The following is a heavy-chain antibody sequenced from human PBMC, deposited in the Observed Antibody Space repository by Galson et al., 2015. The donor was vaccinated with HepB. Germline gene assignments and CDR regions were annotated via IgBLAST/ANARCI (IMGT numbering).Heavy chain of an antibody. Sequence: SVKVSCKVSGYNLTELSMHWVRQAPGKGLEWMGGFDPEDGETIYAQKFQGRVTMTEDTSTDTAYMELSSLRSEDTAVYYCATDWSPYYDYIWGRVTNDYWGQGTLVTVSS. V-gene: IGHV1-24*01. CDR1: GYNLTELS. J-gene: IGHJ4*02. CDR3: ATDWSPYYDYIWGRVTNDY. CDR2: FDPEDGET. D-gene: IGHD3-16*01.